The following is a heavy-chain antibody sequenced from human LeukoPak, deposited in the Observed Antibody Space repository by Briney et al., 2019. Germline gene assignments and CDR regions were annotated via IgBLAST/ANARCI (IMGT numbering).Heavy chain of an antibody. CDR3: ARHEGSSTWYSHLDY. V-gene: IGHV4-39*01. CDR2: IYYSGST. Sequence: SETLSLTCTVSGGSVSNTNYYWGWLRQPPGKGLEWIVAIYYSGSTYYNPSLKSRVTISVDTSKNQFSLKLSSVTATDTAVYYCARHEGSSTWYSHLDYWGQGTLVTVSS. CDR1: GGSVSNTNYY. D-gene: IGHD6-13*01. J-gene: IGHJ4*02.